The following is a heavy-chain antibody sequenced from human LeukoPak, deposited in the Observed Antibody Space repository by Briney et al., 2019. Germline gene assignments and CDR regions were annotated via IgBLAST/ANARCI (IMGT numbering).Heavy chain of an antibody. D-gene: IGHD6-13*01. CDR1: GGTLSSYA. J-gene: IGHJ6*04. CDR3: ARGGYSSSWTYYYYGMDV. V-gene: IGHV1-69*01. Sequence: SVKVSCKASGGTLSSYAISWVRQAPGQGLEWMGGIIPTFGTANYAQKFQGRVTITADESTSTAYMELSSLRSEDTAVYYCARGGYSSSWTYYYYGMDVWGKRTTVTVSS. CDR2: IIPTFGTA.